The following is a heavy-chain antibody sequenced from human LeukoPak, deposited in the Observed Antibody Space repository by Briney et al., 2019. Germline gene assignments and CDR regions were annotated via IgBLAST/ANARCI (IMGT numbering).Heavy chain of an antibody. D-gene: IGHD4-17*01. CDR3: ATDPNGDYIGAFDF. CDR1: GFTFSNFA. V-gene: IGHV3-23*01. CDR2: ISGTGAAT. Sequence: GGSLRLSCAASGFTFSNFAVTCVRQAPGKGLAWVAAISGTGAATFYADSVRGRFTASRDNSKNTLYLQMNSLRAEDTAIYYCATDPNGDYIGAFDFWGQGTMVTVSS. J-gene: IGHJ3*01.